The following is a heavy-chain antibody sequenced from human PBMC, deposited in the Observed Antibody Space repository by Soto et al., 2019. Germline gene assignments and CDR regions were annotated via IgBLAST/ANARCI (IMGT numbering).Heavy chain of an antibody. CDR3: TGARPLSFGESSPAQYGMDV. J-gene: IGHJ6*02. V-gene: IGHV4-31*03. Sequence: QVQLQQSGPGLVKPSQTLSLTCTVSGGSISSVGYYWSWLRQLPGKGLEWIGYIYYSGSTNYNPSLKSRVTISVDTSKNPVSMKLTSVTAADTVVYYCTGARPLSFGESSPAQYGMDVWGQGTTVTVSS. D-gene: IGHD3-10*01. CDR1: GGSISSVGYY. CDR2: IYYSGST.